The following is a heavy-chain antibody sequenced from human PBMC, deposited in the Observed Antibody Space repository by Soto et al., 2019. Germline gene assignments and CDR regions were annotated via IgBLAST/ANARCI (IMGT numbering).Heavy chain of an antibody. J-gene: IGHJ4*02. Sequence: GASVKVSCKASGYTFTSYAMHWVRQAPGQRLEWMGWINAGNGNTKYSQKFQGRVTITRDTSASTAYMELSSLRAGDTAVYYCARSSTVTTPLSFFDYWGQGTLVTVSS. V-gene: IGHV1-3*01. D-gene: IGHD4-17*01. CDR3: ARSSTVTTPLSFFDY. CDR2: INAGNGNT. CDR1: GYTFTSYA.